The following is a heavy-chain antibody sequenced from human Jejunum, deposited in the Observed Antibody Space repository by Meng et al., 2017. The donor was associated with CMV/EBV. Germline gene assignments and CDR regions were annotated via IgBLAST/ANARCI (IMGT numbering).Heavy chain of an antibody. Sequence: GDSLRSGGYFWGWVRQPPGKGLEWIGSIDYSGTTRYNPSLGSRVVISVDTSMNQLTLRLDSVTAADTAVYYCARDGEGRWLQLGCWGQGTLVTVSS. V-gene: IGHV4-39*06. CDR3: ARDGEGRWLQLGC. CDR2: IDYSGTT. D-gene: IGHD5-24*01. J-gene: IGHJ4*02. CDR1: GDSLRSGGYF.